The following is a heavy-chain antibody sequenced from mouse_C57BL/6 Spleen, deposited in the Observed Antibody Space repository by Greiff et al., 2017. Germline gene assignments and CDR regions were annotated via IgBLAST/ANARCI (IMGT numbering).Heavy chain of an antibody. CDR3: ANSNLYYYDMDY. CDR1: GYTFTSYW. CDR2: IHPSDSDT. V-gene: IGHV1-74*01. D-gene: IGHD2-5*01. Sequence: QVQLKQPEAELVKPGASMKVSCKASGYTFTSYWMHWVQQGPGKGLEWIGRIHPSDSDTNYNQNFKGKATLTVDKSSSTDYMQLSSLTSEDSAVYDSANSNLYYYDMDYWGQGTSVTVSS. J-gene: IGHJ4*01.